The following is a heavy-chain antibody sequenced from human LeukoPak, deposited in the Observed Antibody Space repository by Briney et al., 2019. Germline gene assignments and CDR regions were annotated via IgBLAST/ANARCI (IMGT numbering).Heavy chain of an antibody. CDR1: GGSISSYY. CDR3: ARVRWELHPFDY. V-gene: IGHV4-59*01. J-gene: IGHJ4*02. CDR2: IYYSGST. Sequence: ESLSLTPTLSGGSISSYYWSWIRQPPRKGLEWIGYIYYSGSTNYNPSLKSRVTISVDTSKDQFSLKLSSVTAADTAVYYCARVRWELHPFDYWGQGTLVTVSS. D-gene: IGHD1-26*01.